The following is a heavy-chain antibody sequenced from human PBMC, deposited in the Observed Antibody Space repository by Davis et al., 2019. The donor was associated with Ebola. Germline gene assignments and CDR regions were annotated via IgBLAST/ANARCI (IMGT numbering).Heavy chain of an antibody. CDR1: GFTFSSYA. Sequence: GGSLRLSCPPSGFTFSSYAMHWVRQAPGKGLEWVSYISSSSGTIYYADSVKGRFTISRDNSKNTLYLQMNSLRADDTAVYYCAKGPKSGSLDYWGQGTLVTVSS. V-gene: IGHV3-48*01. CDR3: AKGPKSGSLDY. D-gene: IGHD1-26*01. J-gene: IGHJ4*02. CDR2: ISSSSGTI.